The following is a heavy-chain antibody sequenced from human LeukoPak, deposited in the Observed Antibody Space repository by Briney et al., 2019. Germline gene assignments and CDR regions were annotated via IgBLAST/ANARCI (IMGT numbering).Heavy chain of an antibody. CDR2: IKQDGSEK. CDR3: ARGVWAPFDS. CDR1: GFSISNYW. D-gene: IGHD7-27*01. Sequence: PGGSLRLSCAASGFSISNYWMNWVRQAPGKGLEWVANIKQDGSEKNYVDSVKGRFTIPTDNAKNSLILQMNSLRDEDTAVYYCARGVWAPFDSWGQGTLVSVSS. J-gene: IGHJ4*02. V-gene: IGHV3-7*01.